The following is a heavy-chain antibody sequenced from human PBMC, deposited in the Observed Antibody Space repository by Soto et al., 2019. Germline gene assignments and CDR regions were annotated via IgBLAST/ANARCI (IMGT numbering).Heavy chain of an antibody. CDR2: IKSDGGSI. J-gene: IGHJ3*02. CDR3: AKSGVPNYYDSSGYFGLDDAFDI. Sequence: GGSLRLSCAASGFTFSSYWMHWVRQAPGEGLVWVSRIKSDGGSIYYADSVKGRYTISRDNSKNTLYLQMNGLRAEDTAVYYCAKSGVPNYYDSSGYFGLDDAFDIWGQGTMVTVSS. V-gene: IGHV3-74*01. CDR1: GFTFSSYW. D-gene: IGHD3-22*01.